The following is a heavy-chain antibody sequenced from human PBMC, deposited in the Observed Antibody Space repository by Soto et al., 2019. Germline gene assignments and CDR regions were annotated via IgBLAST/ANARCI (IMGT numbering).Heavy chain of an antibody. Sequence: QVQLQESGPGLVKPSGTLSLTCAVSGASISSDNWWSWVRQSPGKGLEWIGEIYHSGSTNYNPSLKSRVTVSIDESTKHFSLKLTSVTAADTAVYYCARDLGIAVAARRAFDIWGQGTMVTVSS. J-gene: IGHJ3*02. CDR2: IYHSGST. D-gene: IGHD6-19*01. CDR3: ARDLGIAVAARRAFDI. CDR1: GASISSDNW. V-gene: IGHV4-4*02.